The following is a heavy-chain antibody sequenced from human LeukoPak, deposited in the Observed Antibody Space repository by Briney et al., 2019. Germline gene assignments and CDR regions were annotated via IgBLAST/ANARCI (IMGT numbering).Heavy chain of an antibody. J-gene: IGHJ4*02. Sequence: GGSLRLPCAASGFTFDDYAMHWVRQAPGKGLEWVSLISGDGGTTYYADSLKGRFTISRDNNKNSLYLQVNSLRIEDSALYYCAKGLGDGFKTYWGQGTLVTVSS. CDR3: AKGLGDGFKTY. CDR1: GFTFDDYA. V-gene: IGHV3-43*02. CDR2: ISGDGGTT. D-gene: IGHD5-24*01.